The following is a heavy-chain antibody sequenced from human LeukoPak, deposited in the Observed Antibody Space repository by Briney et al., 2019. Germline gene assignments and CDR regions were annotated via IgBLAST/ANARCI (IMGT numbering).Heavy chain of an antibody. V-gene: IGHV1-18*01. CDR3: ARDHSRGWYGVDY. D-gene: IGHD6-19*01. CDR1: GYSFTSYG. J-gene: IGHJ4*02. Sequence: ASVKVSCKASGYSFTSYGISWLRQAPGQGLEWMGWISAYNGNTKYAQKFQGRVTMTTDTSTSTAYMELRSLRSDDTAVYYCARDHSRGWYGVDYWGQGTLVTVSS. CDR2: ISAYNGNT.